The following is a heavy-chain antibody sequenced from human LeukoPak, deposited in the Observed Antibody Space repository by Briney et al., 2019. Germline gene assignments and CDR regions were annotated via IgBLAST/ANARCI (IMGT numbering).Heavy chain of an antibody. J-gene: IGHJ4*01. CDR3: VRPLLFIRGLGDN. D-gene: IGHD3-10*01. CDR1: GFIFSDYW. CDR2: IKQDESEI. V-gene: IGHV3-7*01. Sequence: GGSLRLSCAASGFIFSDYWMSWVRQAPGKGLEWVANIKQDESEIFYVDSVKGRFTISRDNAKNSLYLEMGSLRAEDTAVYYCVRPLLFIRGLGDNWGHGTLVTVSS.